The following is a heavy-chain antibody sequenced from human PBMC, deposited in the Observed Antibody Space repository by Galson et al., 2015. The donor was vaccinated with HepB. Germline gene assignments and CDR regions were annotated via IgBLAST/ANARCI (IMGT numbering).Heavy chain of an antibody. CDR2: ISGSGGST. V-gene: IGHV3-23*01. CDR1: GFTFSSYA. Sequence: SLRLSCAASGFTFSSYAMSWVRQAPGKGLEWVSAISGSGGSTYYADSVKSRFTISRDNSKNTLYLQMNSLRAEDTAVYYCAKDSNYDSTFDYWGQGTLVTVSS. D-gene: IGHD3-22*01. CDR3: AKDSNYDSTFDY. J-gene: IGHJ4*02.